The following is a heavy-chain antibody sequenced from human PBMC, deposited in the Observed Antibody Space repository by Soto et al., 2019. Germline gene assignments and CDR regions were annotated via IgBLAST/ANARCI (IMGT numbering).Heavy chain of an antibody. Sequence: ASVKVSCKASGGTFSSYAISWVRQAPGQGLEWMGGIIPIFGTANYAQKFQGRVTITADESTSTAYMELSSLRSEDTAVYYCARKTVVTQFRGMDVWGQGTTVTVSS. D-gene: IGHD2-15*01. CDR1: GGTFSSYA. CDR3: ARKTVVTQFRGMDV. V-gene: IGHV1-69*13. J-gene: IGHJ6*02. CDR2: IIPIFGTA.